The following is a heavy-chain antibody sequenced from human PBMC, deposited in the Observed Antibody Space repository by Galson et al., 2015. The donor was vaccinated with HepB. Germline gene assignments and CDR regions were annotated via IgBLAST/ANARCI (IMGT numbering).Heavy chain of an antibody. V-gene: IGHV3-30*04. Sequence: SLRLSCAASGFPFSSYTLHWVRQAPGKGLEWVAVIPYDGSNKYYADSVKGRFTISRDNSKNTLYLQMNSLRVEDTAVYYCARKHAPTAARYFYYGMDVWGQGTTVTVSS. CDR3: ARKHAPTAARYFYYGMDV. J-gene: IGHJ6*02. CDR2: IPYDGSNK. CDR1: GFPFSSYT. D-gene: IGHD6-13*01.